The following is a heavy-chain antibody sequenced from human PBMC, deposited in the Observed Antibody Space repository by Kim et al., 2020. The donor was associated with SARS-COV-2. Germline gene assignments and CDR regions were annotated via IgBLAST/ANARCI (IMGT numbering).Heavy chain of an antibody. D-gene: IGHD2-21*01. V-gene: IGHV3-64D*09. CDR1: GFTFTNQG. Sequence: GGSLRLSCSASGFTFTNQGMHWVRQAPGKGLELVSAISGNEDTIDYADSVKDRFIISRDNSKNILYLHMSSLRVEDTALYYCVTGGAFYYDQWGQGTLVTVSS. J-gene: IGHJ5*02. CDR3: VTGGAFYYDQ. CDR2: ISGNEDTI.